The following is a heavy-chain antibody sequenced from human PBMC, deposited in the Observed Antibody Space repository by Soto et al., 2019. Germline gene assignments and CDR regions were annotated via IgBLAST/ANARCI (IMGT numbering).Heavy chain of an antibody. CDR3: ARTGTYHRFWRGDY. V-gene: IGHV4-38-2*02. J-gene: IGHJ4*01. CDR2: IWHSGSV. Sequence: SETLSLTCTVSGFSINTNYYWGWIRQPPGKGLEWIGSIWHSGSVYYNPSLKSRVTMSIDTYKNEFSLRLNSMTAADTAVYFCARTGTYHRFWRGDYWGLGTLPTVSS. CDR1: GFSINTNYY. D-gene: IGHD3-3*01.